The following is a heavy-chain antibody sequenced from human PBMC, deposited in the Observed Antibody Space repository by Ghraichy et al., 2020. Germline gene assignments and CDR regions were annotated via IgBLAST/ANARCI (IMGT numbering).Heavy chain of an antibody. CDR2: ISSSSSYT. CDR1: GFTFSDYY. J-gene: IGHJ6*02. V-gene: IGHV3-11*06. CDR3: ARVNGLSHTLNGMDV. D-gene: IGHD2-2*02. Sequence: GGSLRLSCAASGFTFSDYYMSWIRQAPGKGLEWVSYISSSSSYTNYADSVKGRFTISRDNAKNSLYLQMNSLRAEDTAVYYCARVNGLSHTLNGMDVWGQGTTVTVSS.